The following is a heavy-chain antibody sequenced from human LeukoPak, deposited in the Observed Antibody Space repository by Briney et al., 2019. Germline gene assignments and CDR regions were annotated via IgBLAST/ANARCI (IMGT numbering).Heavy chain of an antibody. J-gene: IGHJ4*02. CDR2: ISVYNGNT. CDR1: GYTFTSYG. Sequence: ASVKVSCKAFGYTFTSYGISWVRQAPGQGLEWMGWISVYNGNTNYAQKFQGRVTMTTDTSTSTAYMELRSLRSDDTAVYYCARGWVVAYFDCWGQGTLVTVSS. V-gene: IGHV1-18*01. D-gene: IGHD2-15*01. CDR3: ARGWVVAYFDC.